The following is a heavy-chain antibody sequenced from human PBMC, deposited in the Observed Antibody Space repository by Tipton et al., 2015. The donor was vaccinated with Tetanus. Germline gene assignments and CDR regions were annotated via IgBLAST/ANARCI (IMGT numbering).Heavy chain of an antibody. CDR3: AREPPPIYSGSYGGDY. CDR2: ISAYNGNT. D-gene: IGHD1-26*01. J-gene: IGHJ4*02. Sequence: QSGPEVKKPGASVKVSCKASGYTFTSYGISWVRQVPGQGLEWMGWISAYNGNTNYAQKLQGRVTMTTDTSTSTAYMELRSLRSDDTAVYYCAREPPPIYSGSYGGDYWGQGTLVTVSS. CDR1: GYTFTSYG. V-gene: IGHV1-18*01.